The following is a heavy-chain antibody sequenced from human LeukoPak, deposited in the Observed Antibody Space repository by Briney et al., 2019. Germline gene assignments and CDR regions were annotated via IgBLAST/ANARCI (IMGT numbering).Heavy chain of an antibody. CDR3: ARDFHMKGATARRGAFDI. Sequence: SVKVSCKDSGGTFSSYAISWVRQAPGQGLEWMGGIIPIFGTANYAQKLQGRVTMTTDTSTSTAYMELRSLRSDDTAVYYCARDFHMKGATARRGAFDIWGQGTMVTVSS. D-gene: IGHD1-26*01. J-gene: IGHJ3*02. CDR2: IIPIFGTA. V-gene: IGHV1-69*05. CDR1: GGTFSSYA.